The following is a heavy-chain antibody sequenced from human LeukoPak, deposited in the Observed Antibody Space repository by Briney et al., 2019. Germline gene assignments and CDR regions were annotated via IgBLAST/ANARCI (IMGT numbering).Heavy chain of an antibody. D-gene: IGHD3-16*01. CDR1: GGAINSGHI. V-gene: IGHV4-31*03. CDR2: VSYTGIT. Sequence: SETLSLTCTASGGAINSGHIWNWLRQTPGSGLEYLGYVSYTGITYYNPSLMSRVNTSVDTSKKQFSLTLTSVTAADTATYYCARGNDYFDYWGQGSLVTVSS. J-gene: IGHJ4*02. CDR3: ARGNDYFDY.